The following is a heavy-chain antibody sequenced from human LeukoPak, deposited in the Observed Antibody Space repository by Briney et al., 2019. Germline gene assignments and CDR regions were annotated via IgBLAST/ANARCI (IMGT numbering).Heavy chain of an antibody. CDR1: GFTFSSYG. CDR3: AKGGLDFGGTVYMDV. J-gene: IGHJ6*03. Sequence: QTGGSLRLSCAASGFTFSSYGMHWVRQAPGKGLDWVAFIHFDGNTNFSSDSVKGRFTISRDNPKNALFLQLSGLRVEDTAAYYCAKGGLDFGGTVYMDVWGKGTTVTISS. D-gene: IGHD3-10*01. CDR2: IHFDGNTN. V-gene: IGHV3-30*02.